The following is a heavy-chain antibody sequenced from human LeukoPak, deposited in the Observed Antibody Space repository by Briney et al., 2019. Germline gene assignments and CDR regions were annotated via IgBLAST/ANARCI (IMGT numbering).Heavy chain of an antibody. D-gene: IGHD3-22*01. CDR3: ATFPPYYYDSSGYDY. Sequence: ASVKVSCKASGYTFISSDIHWVRQATGQGLEWMGWMNPNSGNTGYAQKFQGRVTMTRNTSISTAYMELSSLTSDDTAVYYCATFPPYYYDSSGYDYWGQGTLVTVSS. CDR2: MNPNSGNT. J-gene: IGHJ4*02. CDR1: GYTFISSD. V-gene: IGHV1-8*01.